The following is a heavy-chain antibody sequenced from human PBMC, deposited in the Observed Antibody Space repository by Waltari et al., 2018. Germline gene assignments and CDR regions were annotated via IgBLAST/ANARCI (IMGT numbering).Heavy chain of an antibody. J-gene: IGHJ4*02. Sequence: PGASVKVSCKVSGYTLTELSMHWVRQAPGKGLEWMGGFDPEDGETIYEQKCQGRVTMTEDTSTDTAYMELSSLRSEDTAVYYCATWGSSRRFFDYWGQGTLVTVSS. D-gene: IGHD6-13*01. CDR3: ATWGSSRRFFDY. V-gene: IGHV1-24*01. CDR1: GYTLTELS. CDR2: FDPEDGET.